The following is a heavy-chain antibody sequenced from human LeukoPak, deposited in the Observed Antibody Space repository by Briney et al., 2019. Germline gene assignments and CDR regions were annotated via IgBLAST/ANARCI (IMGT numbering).Heavy chain of an antibody. V-gene: IGHV4-59*01. Sequence: SETLSLTCAVYGGSFSGYYWSWIRQPPGKGLEWIGYIYYSGSTNYNPSLKSRVTISVDTSKNQFSLKLSSVTAADTAVYYCARRIAAAAAFDIWGQGTMVTVSS. CDR2: IYYSGST. D-gene: IGHD6-13*01. CDR1: GGSFSGYY. J-gene: IGHJ3*02. CDR3: ARRIAAAAAFDI.